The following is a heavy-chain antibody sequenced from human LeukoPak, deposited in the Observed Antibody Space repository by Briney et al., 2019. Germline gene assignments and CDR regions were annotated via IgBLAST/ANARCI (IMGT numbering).Heavy chain of an antibody. CDR3: ARDASSLILEWLSPPTAFDI. Sequence: GASVKVSCKASGGTFSNYAISWVRQAPGQGLEWMGGIIPIFGTANYAQKFQGRVTITADESTSTAYMELSSLRSEDTAVYYCARDASSLILEWLSPPTAFDIWGQGTMVTVSS. V-gene: IGHV1-69*13. J-gene: IGHJ3*02. CDR2: IIPIFGTA. CDR1: GGTFSNYA. D-gene: IGHD3-3*01.